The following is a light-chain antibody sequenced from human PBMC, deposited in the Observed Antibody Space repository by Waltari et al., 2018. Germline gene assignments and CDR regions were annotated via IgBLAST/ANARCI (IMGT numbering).Light chain of an antibody. Sequence: QSALTQPASVSGSPGQSIPIPCTGTSRDVGAYNYVSWYQQHPGKAPKLMIYEVGNRPSGVSNRFSGSKSGNTASLTISGLQAEDEADYYCSSYTSSSTLVVFGGGTKLTVL. V-gene: IGLV2-14*01. CDR2: EVG. CDR3: SSYTSSSTLVV. J-gene: IGLJ2*01. CDR1: SRDVGAYNY.